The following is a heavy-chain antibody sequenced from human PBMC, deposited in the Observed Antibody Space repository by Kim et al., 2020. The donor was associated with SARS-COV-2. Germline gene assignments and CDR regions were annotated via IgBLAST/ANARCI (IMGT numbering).Heavy chain of an antibody. CDR2: IKSKNDGGTT. J-gene: IGHJ4*02. D-gene: IGHD3-10*01. V-gene: IGHV3-15*01. CDR1: GFTFDDAG. CDR3: MTFFGFIRNIDF. Sequence: GGSLRLSCTASGFTFDDAGMTWVRQAPGKGLEWVGHIKSKNDGGTTDCAAPGKGRFTISRDDSKNTVFLQMNSLRTEDTAVYYCMTFFGFIRNIDFWGQGTLVTVSS.